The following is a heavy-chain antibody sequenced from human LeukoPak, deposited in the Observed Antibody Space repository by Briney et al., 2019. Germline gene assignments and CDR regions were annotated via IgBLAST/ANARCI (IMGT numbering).Heavy chain of an antibody. CDR2: IYYSGTT. CDR3: ARHVSSGGTYAHFDY. CDR1: GGSIYSYY. D-gene: IGHD1-26*01. V-gene: IGHV4-59*08. Sequence: PSETLSLTCTVSGGSIYSYYWSWIRQPPGEGLEWNGYIYYSGTTNYNPSLKSRVTISVDMSKNQFSLQLNSVTAADTAVYYCARHVSSGGTYAHFDYWGQGTLVTVSS. J-gene: IGHJ4*02.